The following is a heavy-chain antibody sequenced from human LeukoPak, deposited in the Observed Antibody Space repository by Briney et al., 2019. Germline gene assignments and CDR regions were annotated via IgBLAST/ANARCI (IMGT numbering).Heavy chain of an antibody. J-gene: IGHJ4*02. CDR2: ITSSSSYT. V-gene: IGHV3-21*01. Sequence: GGSLRLSCAASGFTFSSYNMNWVRQAPGKGLEWVSSITSSSSYTFYADSVKGRFTISRDNAKNSLYLQVNSLRAEDTAVYYCASSRIAGALDYWGQGTLVTVSS. D-gene: IGHD6-13*01. CDR1: GFTFSSYN. CDR3: ASSRIAGALDY.